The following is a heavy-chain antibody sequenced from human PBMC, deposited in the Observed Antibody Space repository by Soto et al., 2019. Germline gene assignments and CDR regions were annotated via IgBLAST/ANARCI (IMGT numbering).Heavy chain of an antibody. CDR1: GYTFTSYG. J-gene: IGHJ6*02. D-gene: IGHD3-22*01. CDR2: ISAYNGNT. Sequence: ASVKVSCKASGYTFTSYGISWVRQAPGQGLEWMGWISAYNGNTNYAQKLQGRVTMTTDTSTSTAYMELRSLRSDDTAVYYCARDINLARGVVITTTLSMDVWGQGTTVTVSS. V-gene: IGHV1-18*01. CDR3: ARDINLARGVVITTTLSMDV.